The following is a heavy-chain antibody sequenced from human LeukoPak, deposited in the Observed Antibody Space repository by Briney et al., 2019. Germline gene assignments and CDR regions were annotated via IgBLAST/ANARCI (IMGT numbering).Heavy chain of an antibody. Sequence: GGSLRLSCAASGFTFSTSWMHWVRQAPGKGLVWVSRINIDGSDTSYADSVKGRFTISRDNARNTLYLQMNSLGADDTAVYYCTRDSPWLPDPYWGQGTLVTVSS. J-gene: IGHJ4*02. CDR2: INIDGSDT. CDR3: TRDSPWLPDPY. V-gene: IGHV3-74*03. D-gene: IGHD5-24*01. CDR1: GFTFSTSW.